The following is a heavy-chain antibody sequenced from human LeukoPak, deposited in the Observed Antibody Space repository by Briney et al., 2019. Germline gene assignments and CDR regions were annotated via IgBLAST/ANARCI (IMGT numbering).Heavy chain of an antibody. CDR3: AHRQSYGFDS. CDR2: IYWDDDN. Sequence: ESGPTLVKPPQTLTLTCTFSGFSLRTRGVGVGWIRQPPGKALEWLSLIYWDDDNRYRPSLKTRLTITKATSRNQVVLTMTNMDPVDTATYYCAHRQSYGFDSWGQGTLVTVSS. J-gene: IGHJ4*02. V-gene: IGHV2-5*02. CDR1: GFSLRTRGVG. D-gene: IGHD3-10*01.